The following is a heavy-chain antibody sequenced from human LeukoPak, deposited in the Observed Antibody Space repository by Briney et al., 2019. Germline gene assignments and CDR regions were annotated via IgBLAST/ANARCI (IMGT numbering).Heavy chain of an antibody. CDR3: AKAASGNWNDVSDY. CDR2: ISGSGSST. CDR1: GFTFSRYD. Sequence: GGSVRLSCAASGFTFSRYDMSWVRQAPGKGLEWVSAISGSGSSTSYADSVRGRFTISRDNSKNTMYLQMNSLRAEDTAVYYCAKAASGNWNDVSDYWGQGTLVTVSS. J-gene: IGHJ4*02. V-gene: IGHV3-23*01. D-gene: IGHD1-20*01.